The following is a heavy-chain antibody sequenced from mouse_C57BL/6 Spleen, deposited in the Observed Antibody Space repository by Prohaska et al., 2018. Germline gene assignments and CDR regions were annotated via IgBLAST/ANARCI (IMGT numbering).Heavy chain of an antibody. J-gene: IGHJ1*03. V-gene: IGHV1-82*01. CDR1: GYAFSSSW. D-gene: IGHD1-1*01. CDR2: IYPGDGDT. CDR3: AFHYYGSSYGYFDV. Sequence: QVQLQQSGPELVKPGASVKISCKASGYAFSSSWMNWVKQRPGKGLEWIGRIYPGDGDTNYNGKFKGKATLTADKSSSTAYMQLSSLTSEDSAVYFCAFHYYGSSYGYFDVWGTGTTVTVSS.